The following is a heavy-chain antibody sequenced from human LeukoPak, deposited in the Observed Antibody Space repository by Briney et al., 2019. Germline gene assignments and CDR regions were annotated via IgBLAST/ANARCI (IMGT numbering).Heavy chain of an antibody. Sequence: QTGGSLRLSCAASGFTFSNYAMSWVRQAPGKGLEWVSVISDSGDSTYYADSVKGRFTISRDNSKNTLYLQMNNLRAAEDTAVYYCAKVGGSFDYNWFDPWGQGILVTVSS. J-gene: IGHJ5*02. V-gene: IGHV3-23*01. CDR1: GFTFSNYA. CDR2: ISDSGDST. D-gene: IGHD1-26*01. CDR3: AKVGGSFDYNWFDP.